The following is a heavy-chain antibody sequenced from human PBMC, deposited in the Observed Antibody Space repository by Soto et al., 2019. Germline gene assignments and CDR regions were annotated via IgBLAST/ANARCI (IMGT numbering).Heavy chain of an antibody. CDR2: ISGSGSST. D-gene: IGHD3-10*01. CDR3: AKDEGGGSGSYCVY. J-gene: IGHJ4*02. CDR1: GFSFSSYA. V-gene: IGHV3-23*01. Sequence: EVQLLESGGGLVQPGGSLRLSCAATGFSFSSYAMTWVRQAPGKGLEWVSGISGSGSSTYYADSVKGRFTVSRESSKNTLYLQMSSLRAEDTAVYYCAKDEGGGSGSYCVYWGQGTLGTVGS.